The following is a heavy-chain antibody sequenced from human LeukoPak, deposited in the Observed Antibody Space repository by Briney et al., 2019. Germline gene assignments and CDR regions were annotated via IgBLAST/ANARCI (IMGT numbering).Heavy chain of an antibody. CDR3: ARAEWLAPVFDY. J-gene: IGHJ4*02. D-gene: IGHD6-19*01. V-gene: IGHV3-53*01. Sequence: GGSLRLSCAASGFTVSSKYMSWVRQAPGKGLEWVSVTDSGGSTYYADSVKGRFTISRDNSKNTLYLQMNSLRAEDTAVYYCARAEWLAPVFDYWGQGTLVTVSS. CDR1: GFTVSSKY. CDR2: TDSGGST.